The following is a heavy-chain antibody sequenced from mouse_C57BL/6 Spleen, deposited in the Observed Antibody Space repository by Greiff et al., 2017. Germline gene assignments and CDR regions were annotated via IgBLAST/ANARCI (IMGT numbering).Heavy chain of an antibody. D-gene: IGHD1-1*01. V-gene: IGHV1-26*01. J-gene: IGHJ3*01. CDR1: GYTFTDYY. CDR3: ARSVYGSEAY. CDR2: INPNNGGT. Sequence: EVQLQQSGPELVKPGASVKISCKASGYTFTDYYMNWVKQSHGKSLEWIGDINPNNGGTSYNQKFKGKATLTVAKSSSTAYMELRSLTSEDSAVYYCARSVYGSEAYWGQGTLVTVSA.